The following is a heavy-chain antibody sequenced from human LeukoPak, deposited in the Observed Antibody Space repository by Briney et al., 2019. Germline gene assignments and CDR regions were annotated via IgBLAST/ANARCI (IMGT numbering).Heavy chain of an antibody. V-gene: IGHV4-59*01. D-gene: IGHD5-12*01. Sequence: TSETLSLTCTVSGGSISTYYWSWIRQPPGKGLEWIGYIYYSGSTNYNPSLKSRVTISVDTSKNQFSLKLSSVTAADTAVYYCARGRGYVTSIGFDYWGQGTLVTVSS. CDR3: ARGRGYVTSIGFDY. CDR2: IYYSGST. J-gene: IGHJ4*02. CDR1: GGSISTYY.